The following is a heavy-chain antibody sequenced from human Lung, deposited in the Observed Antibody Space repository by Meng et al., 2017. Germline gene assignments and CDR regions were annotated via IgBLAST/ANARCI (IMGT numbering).Heavy chain of an antibody. CDR2: TFYTGSA. CDR3: ARAEWLLMGEFFDY. V-gene: IGHV4-30-4*08. D-gene: IGHD3-3*01. CDR1: GGSISSGGYC. Sequence: QVQLQESGPGLVKPSQTLSLTCAVSGGSISSGGYCWSWIRQHPGKGLEWIGYTFYTGSAYYNPSLKSRVTITADTSKNQFSLKLSSVTAADTAVYYCARAEWLLMGEFFDYWGQGTLVTVSS. J-gene: IGHJ4*02.